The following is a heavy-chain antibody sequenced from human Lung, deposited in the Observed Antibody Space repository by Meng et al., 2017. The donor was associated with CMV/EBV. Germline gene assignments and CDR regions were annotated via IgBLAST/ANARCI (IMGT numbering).Heavy chain of an antibody. V-gene: IGHV4-34*01. CDR2: INSAGAT. D-gene: IGHD2-15*01. Sequence: HRPAGQGLQWKGQINSAGATHYNPSLSIRLTIALHRSYNQFSLRLTSVTAADTSVYYCARRRPCHEGSCLILGAGWFDPWGQGTLVTVSS. CDR3: ARRRPCHEGSCLILGAGWFDP. J-gene: IGHJ5*02.